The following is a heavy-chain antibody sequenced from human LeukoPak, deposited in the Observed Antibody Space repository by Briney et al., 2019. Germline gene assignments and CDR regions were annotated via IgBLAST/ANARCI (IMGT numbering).Heavy chain of an antibody. V-gene: IGHV1-69*13. Sequence: SVKVSCKASGGTFSSYAISWVRQAPGQGLEWMGGIIPIFGTANYAQKFQGRVTITADESTSTAYMELSSLRSEDTAVYYCASFNACGGDCYSSLDYFDYWGQGTLVTVSS. CDR2: IIPIFGTA. J-gene: IGHJ4*02. CDR1: GGTFSSYA. D-gene: IGHD2-21*01. CDR3: ASFNACGGDCYSSLDYFDY.